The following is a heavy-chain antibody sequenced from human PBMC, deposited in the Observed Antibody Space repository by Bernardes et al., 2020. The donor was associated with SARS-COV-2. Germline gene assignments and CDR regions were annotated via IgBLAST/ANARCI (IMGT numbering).Heavy chain of an antibody. J-gene: IGHJ6*02. Sequence: SVKVSCKTSGYTFTAYDISWVRQATGQGLEWMGWMSPNSGNTGYAQKFQGRVTMTRDTSISTAYMELTSLTSDDTAIYFCAIMMVGPTNYYYYYGTDVWGQGTTVTVSS. CDR3: AIMMVGPTNYYYYYGTDV. CDR2: MSPNSGNT. CDR1: GYTFTAYD. V-gene: IGHV1-8*01. D-gene: IGHD1-26*01.